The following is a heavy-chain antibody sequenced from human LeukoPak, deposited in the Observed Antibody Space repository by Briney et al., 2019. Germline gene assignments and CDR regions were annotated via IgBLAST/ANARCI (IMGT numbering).Heavy chain of an antibody. J-gene: IGHJ5*02. D-gene: IGHD2-2*02. V-gene: IGHV4-59*12. CDR1: GGSISSYY. CDR2: IYYSGST. Sequence: SETLSLTRTVSGGSISSYYWSWIRQPPGKGLEWIGYIYYSGSTNYNPSLKSRVTISVDTSKNQFSLKLSSVTAADTAVYYCARAFPFGYCSSTSCYKGRATYNWFDPWGQGTLVTVSS. CDR3: ARAFPFGYCSSTSCYKGRATYNWFDP.